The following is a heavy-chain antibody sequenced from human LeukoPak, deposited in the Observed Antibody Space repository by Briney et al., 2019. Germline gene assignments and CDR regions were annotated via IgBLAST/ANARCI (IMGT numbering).Heavy chain of an antibody. V-gene: IGHV1-2*02. CDR2: INPNSGGT. CDR1: GYTFTGYY. J-gene: IGHJ4*02. CDR3: ARDGEPWLVTSLFDY. Sequence: GASVKVSCKASGYTFTGYYMHWVRQAPGQGLEWMGWINPNSGGTNYAQKFQGRVTMTRDTSISTAYMELSRLRSDDTAVYYCARDGEPWLVTSLFDYWGQGTLVTVSS. D-gene: IGHD6-19*01.